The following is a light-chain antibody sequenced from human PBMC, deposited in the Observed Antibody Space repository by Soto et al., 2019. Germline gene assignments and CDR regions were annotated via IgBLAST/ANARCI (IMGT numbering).Light chain of an antibody. Sequence: EIVLTQSPATLSSFPGDRVTLSCRASQSINTRLAWYQHRPGQAPRLLIYQTSIRTAGIPARFSASGSGTDFTLTISDVQPEDFALYSCHQRQSWPRTFGQGTKVDI. CDR2: QTS. J-gene: IGKJ1*01. CDR1: QSINTR. V-gene: IGKV3-11*01. CDR3: HQRQSWPRT.